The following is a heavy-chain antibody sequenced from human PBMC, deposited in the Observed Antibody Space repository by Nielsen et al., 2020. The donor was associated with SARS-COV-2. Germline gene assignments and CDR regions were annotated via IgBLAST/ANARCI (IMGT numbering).Heavy chain of an antibody. D-gene: IGHD6-13*01. V-gene: IGHV5-51*01. CDR3: ARQSMAAAGTGSKSYYYYGMDV. Sequence: VRQMPGKGLEWMGIIYPGDSYTNYSPSFQGHVTISADKSISTAYLQWSSLKASDTAMYYCARQSMAAAGTGSKSYYYYGMDVWGQGTTVTVSS. J-gene: IGHJ6*02. CDR2: IYPGDSYT.